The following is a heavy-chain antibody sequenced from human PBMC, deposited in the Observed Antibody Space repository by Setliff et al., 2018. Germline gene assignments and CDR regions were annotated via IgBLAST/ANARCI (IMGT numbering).Heavy chain of an antibody. CDR1: GFTFSSSS. D-gene: IGHD3-22*01. Sequence: GGSLRLSCAASGFTFSSSSMNWVRQAPGKGLEWVSYISSSSSTIYYADSVKGRFTISRDNAKNSLYLQMNSLRAEDTAVYYCARLALTGYDSSGYYYALDYYYYMDVWGKGTTVTVSS. J-gene: IGHJ6*03. V-gene: IGHV3-48*01. CDR2: ISSSSSTI. CDR3: ARLALTGYDSSGYYYALDYYYYMDV.